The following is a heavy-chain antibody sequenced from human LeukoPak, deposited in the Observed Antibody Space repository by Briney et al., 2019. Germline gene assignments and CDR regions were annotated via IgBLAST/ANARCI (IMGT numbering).Heavy chain of an antibody. CDR1: GFTFGDYA. V-gene: IGHV3-49*03. D-gene: IGHD3-16*02. Sequence: GGSLRLSCTASGFTFGDYAMSWFRQAPGKGLEWVGFIRSKAYGGTTEYAASVKGRFTISRDDSKSIAYLQMNSLKTEDTAVYYCTRESYYDYVWGSYQDYWGQGTLVTASS. J-gene: IGHJ4*02. CDR2: IRSKAYGGTT. CDR3: TRESYYDYVWGSYQDY.